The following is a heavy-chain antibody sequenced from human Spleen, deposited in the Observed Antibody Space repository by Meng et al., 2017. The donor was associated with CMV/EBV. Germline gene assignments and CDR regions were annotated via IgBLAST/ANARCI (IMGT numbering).Heavy chain of an antibody. CDR3: ARPTTMVAFDI. CDR1: GFTFSDYY. J-gene: IGHJ3*02. CDR2: ISSSSSYI. V-gene: IGHV3-21*01. D-gene: IGHD3-10*01. Sequence: GESLKISCAASGFTFSDYYMNWVRQAPGRGLEWVSSISSSSSYIYYADSVKGRFTISRDNAKNSLYLQMNSLRAEDTAVYYCARPTTMVAFDIWGQGTMVTVSS.